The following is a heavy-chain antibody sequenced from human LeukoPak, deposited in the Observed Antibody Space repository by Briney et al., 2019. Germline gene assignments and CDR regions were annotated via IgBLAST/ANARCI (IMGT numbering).Heavy chain of an antibody. CDR1: GFTFSSYA. CDR2: ISTNGGST. J-gene: IGHJ4*02. CDR3: ARWGSTSCYDY. D-gene: IGHD2-2*01. Sequence: GGSLRLSCAASGFTFSSYAMHWVRQAPGRGLEYVSAISTNGGSTYYANSVKGRFTISRDNSKNTLYLQMGSVRAEDMAVYYCARWGSTSCYDYWGQGTLATVSS. V-gene: IGHV3-64*01.